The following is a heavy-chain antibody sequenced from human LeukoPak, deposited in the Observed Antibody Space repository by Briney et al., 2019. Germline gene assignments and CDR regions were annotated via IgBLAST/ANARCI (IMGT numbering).Heavy chain of an antibody. CDR2: ISSSGSTI. D-gene: IGHD5-18*01. J-gene: IGHJ4*02. V-gene: IGHV3-48*03. Sequence: GGSLRLSCAASGFTFSSYEMNWVRQAPGKGLEWVSYISSSGSTIYYADSVKGRFTVSRDNAKNSLYLQMNSLRAEDTAVYYCARHLWLSGNDYWGQGTLVTVSS. CDR1: GFTFSSYE. CDR3: ARHLWLSGNDY.